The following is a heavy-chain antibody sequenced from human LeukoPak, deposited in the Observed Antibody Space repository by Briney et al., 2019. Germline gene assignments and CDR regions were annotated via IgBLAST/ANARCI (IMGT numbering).Heavy chain of an antibody. V-gene: IGHV3-9*02. CDR2: ISWNGGST. CDR3: AKDIAVADTRAFDI. CDR1: GLISADYA. J-gene: IGHJ3*02. D-gene: IGHD6-19*01. Sequence: GRCLSLSCAPSGLISADYAMRWVRQAPRGGLEWVSGISWNGGSTGYADSVKGRLTISRDNAKNSLYLQMNSLRAEDTALYYCAKDIAVADTRAFDIWGEGTMVTVSS.